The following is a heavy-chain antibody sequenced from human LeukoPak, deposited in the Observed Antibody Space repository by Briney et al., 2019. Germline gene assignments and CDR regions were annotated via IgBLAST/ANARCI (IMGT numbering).Heavy chain of an antibody. J-gene: IGHJ6*03. CDR1: GFTFSNYN. D-gene: IGHD6-13*01. Sequence: PGGSLRLSCAASGFTFSNYNMNWVRQAPGKGLEWVSYISSSSNTIYYAGSVKGRFTISRDNAKNSLYLQMNSLRAEDTAVYHCARAAGYYYYYMDVWGTGTTVTVSS. CDR2: ISSSSNTI. CDR3: ARAAGYYYYYMDV. V-gene: IGHV3-48*01.